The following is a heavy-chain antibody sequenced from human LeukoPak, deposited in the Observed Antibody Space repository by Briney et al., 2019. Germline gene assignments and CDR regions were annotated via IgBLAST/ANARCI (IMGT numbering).Heavy chain of an antibody. CDR2: TYYRSKWYN. J-gene: IGHJ4*02. CDR3: VRDGEGGLDYFDH. V-gene: IGHV6-1*01. CDR1: GDSVSSNGAA. D-gene: IGHD3-16*01. Sequence: SQTLSLTCAISGDSVSSNGAAWTWIRQSPSRGLEWLGRTYYRSKWYNDYAVSVRGRITINPDTSKNQFSLQLNSVTPEDTAVYYCVRDGEGGLDYFDHWGQGTLVTVSS.